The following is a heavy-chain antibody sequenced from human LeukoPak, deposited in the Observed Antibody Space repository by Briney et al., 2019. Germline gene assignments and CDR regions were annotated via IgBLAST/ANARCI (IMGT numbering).Heavy chain of an antibody. J-gene: IGHJ4*02. Sequence: GASVKVSCTASGYTFTSYYIHWVRQAPGQGLEWMGWINPNSGDRNSAQKLQGRVTMTRDTSISTAYMELSRLRSDDTAVYYCARVYDIFGSGSHSDFWGQGTLVTVSS. CDR1: GYTFTSYY. CDR3: ARVYDIFGSGSHSDF. V-gene: IGHV1-2*02. CDR2: INPNSGDR. D-gene: IGHD3-10*01.